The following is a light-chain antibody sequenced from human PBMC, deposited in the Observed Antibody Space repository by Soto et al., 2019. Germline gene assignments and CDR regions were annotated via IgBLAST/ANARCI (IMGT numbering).Light chain of an antibody. CDR1: SSDVGNYKL. CDR3: CSYVRSSTFYV. V-gene: IGLV2-23*01. Sequence: QSVLTQPASVSGSPGQSITISCTGTSSDVGNYKLVSWYQQHPGKAHKLMIYEGSKRPSGVSNRFSGSKSGNTASLTISGLQAEDEADYYCCSYVRSSTFYVFGTGTKVTVL. CDR2: EGS. J-gene: IGLJ1*01.